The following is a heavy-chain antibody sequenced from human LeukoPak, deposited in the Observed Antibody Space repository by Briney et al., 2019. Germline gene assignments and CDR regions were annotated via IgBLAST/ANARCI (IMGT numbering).Heavy chain of an antibody. Sequence: GGSLRLSCAASGFTVSSNYMSWVRQAPGKGLEWVSVIYSGGSTYYADSVKGRFTISGDNSKNTLYLQMNSLRAEDTAVYYCARPYSGYGFGLDYWGQGTLVTVSS. V-gene: IGHV3-53*01. CDR2: IYSGGST. J-gene: IGHJ4*02. CDR1: GFTVSSNY. CDR3: ARPYSGYGFGLDY. D-gene: IGHD5-12*01.